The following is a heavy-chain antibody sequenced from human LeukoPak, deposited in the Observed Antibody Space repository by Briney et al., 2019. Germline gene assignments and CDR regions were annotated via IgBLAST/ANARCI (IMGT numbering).Heavy chain of an antibody. CDR3: ARGSRELYHFDY. J-gene: IGHJ4*02. Sequence: PSEALSLPCTVSGGSISSYYWSWIRQPPGEGPEWIGYIYYRGSTKYNPSLKSRVTISVDALKTQFSLKLKSVTAADTAVYYCARGSRELYHFDYWGQGTLVTVSS. D-gene: IGHD1-7*01. CDR1: GGSISSYY. CDR2: IYYRGST. V-gene: IGHV4-59*01.